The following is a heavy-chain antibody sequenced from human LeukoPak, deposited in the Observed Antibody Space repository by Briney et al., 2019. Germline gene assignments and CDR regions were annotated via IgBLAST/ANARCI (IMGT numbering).Heavy chain of an antibody. CDR2: INHSGST. CDR1: GGSFSGYY. Sequence: SETLSLTCAVYGGSFSGYYWSWIRQPPGKGPEWIGEINHSGSTNYNPPLKSRVTISVGTYKTQFSLKLSSVTAADTAVYYCARSRLRKNYNWFDPWGQGTMVTVSS. D-gene: IGHD1-26*01. J-gene: IGHJ5*02. CDR3: ARSRLRKNYNWFDP. V-gene: IGHV4-34*01.